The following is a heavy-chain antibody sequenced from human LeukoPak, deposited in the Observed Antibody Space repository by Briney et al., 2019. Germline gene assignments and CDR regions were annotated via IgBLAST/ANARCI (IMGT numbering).Heavy chain of an antibody. CDR3: ARGVLAVAGTRDYYYYGMDV. J-gene: IGHJ6*02. CDR1: GGSISSGDYY. Sequence: SETLSLTCTVSGGSISSGDYYWSWIRQPPGKGLEWIGEINHSGSTNYNPSLKSRVTISVDTSKNQFSLKLSSVTAADTAVYYCARGVLAVAGTRDYYYYGMDVWGQGTTVTVSS. D-gene: IGHD6-19*01. CDR2: INHSGST. V-gene: IGHV4-39*07.